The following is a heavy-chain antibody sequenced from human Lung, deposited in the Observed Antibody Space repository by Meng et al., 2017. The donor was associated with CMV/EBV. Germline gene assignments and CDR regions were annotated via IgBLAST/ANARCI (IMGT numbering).Heavy chain of an antibody. CDR3: ARARGTTAASGTNWFDP. CDR1: GYTFTGYY. CDR2: INPNSGGT. V-gene: IGHV1-2*02. J-gene: IGHJ5*02. Sequence: SXXVSXKASGYTFTGYYIHWVRQAPGQGLEWMGWINPNSGGTNYAQKFQGRVTMTRDTSISTAYMELSRLRSDDTAVYFCARARGTTAASGTNWFDPWGQGXLVTVSS. D-gene: IGHD6-13*01.